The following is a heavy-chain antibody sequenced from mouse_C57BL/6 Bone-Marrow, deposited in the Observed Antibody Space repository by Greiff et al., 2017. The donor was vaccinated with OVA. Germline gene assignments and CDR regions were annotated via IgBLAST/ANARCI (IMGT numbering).Heavy chain of an antibody. D-gene: IGHD1-1*01. Sequence: EVQRVESGPGLVKPSQSLSLTCSVTGYSITSGYYWNWIRQFPGNKLEWMGYISYDGSNNYNPSLKNRISITRDTSKNQFFLKLNSVTTEDTATYYCARSRGDITTVVVDYWGQGTTLTVSS. V-gene: IGHV3-6*01. CDR3: ARSRGDITTVVVDY. CDR2: ISYDGSN. J-gene: IGHJ2*01. CDR1: GYSITSGYY.